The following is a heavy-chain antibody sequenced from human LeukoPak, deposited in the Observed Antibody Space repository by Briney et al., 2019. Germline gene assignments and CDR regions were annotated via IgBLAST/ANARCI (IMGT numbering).Heavy chain of an antibody. CDR2: INPSGGST. CDR3: ARDTIFGVVLEPHGMDV. J-gene: IGHJ6*02. CDR1: GFTFTSYY. D-gene: IGHD3-3*01. V-gene: IGHV1-46*01. Sequence: GASVKVSCKASGFTFTSYYMHWVRQAPGQGLEWMGIINPSGGSTSYAQKFQGRVTITRDTSTSTVYMELSSLRSEDTAVYYCARDTIFGVVLEPHGMDVWGQGTTVTVSS.